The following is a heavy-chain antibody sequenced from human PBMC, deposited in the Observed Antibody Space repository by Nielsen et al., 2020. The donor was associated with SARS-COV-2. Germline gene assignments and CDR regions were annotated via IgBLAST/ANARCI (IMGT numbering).Heavy chain of an antibody. CDR3: ARDLIVGAYGWYFDL. J-gene: IGHJ2*01. CDR2: ISSSSSYI. V-gene: IGHV3-21*01. D-gene: IGHD1-26*01. CDR1: GFTFSSYS. Sequence: GESLKISCAASGFTFSSYSMNWVRQAPGKGLEWVSSISSSSSYIYYADSVKGRFTISRDNAENSLYLQMNSLRAEDTAVYYCARDLIVGAYGWYFDLWGRGTLVTVSS.